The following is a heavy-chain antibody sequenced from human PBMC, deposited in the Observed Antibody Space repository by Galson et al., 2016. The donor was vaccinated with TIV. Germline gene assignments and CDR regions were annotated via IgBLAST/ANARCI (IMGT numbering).Heavy chain of an antibody. CDR1: ISSGYY. CDR3: ARHVSGWSFDY. J-gene: IGHJ4*02. CDR2: IYESGNT. Sequence: ISSGYYWGWIRQPPGKGLEWIGSIYESGNTYYNPSLKSRVTISVDTSKNHFSLNLSSVTAADTAVYYCARHVSGWSFDYWGQGTLVTVSS. V-gene: IGHV4-38-2*01. D-gene: IGHD6-19*01.